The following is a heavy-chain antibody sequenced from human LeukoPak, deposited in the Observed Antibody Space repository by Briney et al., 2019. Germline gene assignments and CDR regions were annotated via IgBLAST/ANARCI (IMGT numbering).Heavy chain of an antibody. Sequence: ASVKVSCKASGYTFTSYAMHWVRQAPGQRLEWMGWINAGNGNTKYSQEFQGRVTITRDTSASTAYMELSSLRSEDMAVYYCARADALWFGLHFDFWGQGTLVTVFS. D-gene: IGHD3-10*01. V-gene: IGHV1-3*03. CDR3: ARADALWFGLHFDF. J-gene: IGHJ4*02. CDR2: INAGNGNT. CDR1: GYTFTSYA.